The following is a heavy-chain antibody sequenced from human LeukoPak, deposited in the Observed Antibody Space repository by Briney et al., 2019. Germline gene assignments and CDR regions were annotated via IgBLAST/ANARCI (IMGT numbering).Heavy chain of an antibody. Sequence: GASVKVSCKASGYTFTSYYMHWVRQAPGQGLEWMGIINPSGGSTSYAQKFQGRVTMTRDMSTSTVYMELSSLRSEDTAVYYCARDSRYYDFWSGREEQYYYYYMDVWGKGTTVTVSS. CDR1: GYTFTSYY. V-gene: IGHV1-46*01. CDR2: INPSGGST. CDR3: ARDSRYYDFWSGREEQYYYYYMDV. D-gene: IGHD3-3*01. J-gene: IGHJ6*03.